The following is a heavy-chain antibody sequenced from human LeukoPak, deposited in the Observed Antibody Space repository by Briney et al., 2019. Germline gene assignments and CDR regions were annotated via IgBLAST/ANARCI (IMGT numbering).Heavy chain of an antibody. V-gene: IGHV3-7*01. CDR2: IKKDGSNK. Sequence: GGSLRLSCAASGFTFSSYWMSWVRQAPGKGLEWVANIKKDGSNKYYVESLKGRFTISRDNANNSLYLQMDSLRAEDKAVYYCAREVTGTSSWYFDLWGRGTLVTVSS. D-gene: IGHD1-7*01. J-gene: IGHJ2*01. CDR1: GFTFSSYW. CDR3: AREVTGTSSWYFDL.